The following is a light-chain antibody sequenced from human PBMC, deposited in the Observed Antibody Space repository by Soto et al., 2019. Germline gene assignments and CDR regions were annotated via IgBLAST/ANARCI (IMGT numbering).Light chain of an antibody. J-gene: IGKJ5*01. Sequence: EIVLTQSRATLSLSPVVIDTLXVKSSQSVSSYLAWYQQKPGQAPRLLIYDASNRATGIPARFSGSGSGTDFTLTISSLEPEDFAVYYCQQRSNWPLITFGQGTRLEIK. CDR1: QSVSSY. CDR3: QQRSNWPLIT. V-gene: IGKV3-11*01. CDR2: DAS.